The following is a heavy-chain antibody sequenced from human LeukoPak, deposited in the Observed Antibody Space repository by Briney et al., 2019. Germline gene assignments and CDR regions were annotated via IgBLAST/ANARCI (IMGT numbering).Heavy chain of an antibody. D-gene: IGHD6-6*01. Sequence: VASVKVSFKASGYTFTGYYMHWVRQAPGQGLEWMGWINPNSGGTNYAQKFQGRVTMTRDTSISTAYMELSRLRSDDTAVYYCARDQGKQLVLYYFDYWGQGTLVTVSS. CDR2: INPNSGGT. CDR1: GYTFTGYY. CDR3: ARDQGKQLVLYYFDY. V-gene: IGHV1-2*02. J-gene: IGHJ4*02.